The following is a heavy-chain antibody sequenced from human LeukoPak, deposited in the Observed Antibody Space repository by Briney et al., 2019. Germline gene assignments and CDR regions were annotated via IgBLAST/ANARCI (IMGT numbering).Heavy chain of an antibody. V-gene: IGHV3-66*04. Sequence: GGSLRLSCAASGFTVSSNYMSWVRQAPGKGLEWVSVIYTSGSTYYADSVKGRFTISRDNAKNSLYLQMNSLRAEDTAVYYCARPGYTAGYDLWGQGTLVTVSS. CDR2: IYTSGST. CDR3: ARPGYTAGYDL. J-gene: IGHJ3*01. CDR1: GFTVSSNY. D-gene: IGHD3-9*01.